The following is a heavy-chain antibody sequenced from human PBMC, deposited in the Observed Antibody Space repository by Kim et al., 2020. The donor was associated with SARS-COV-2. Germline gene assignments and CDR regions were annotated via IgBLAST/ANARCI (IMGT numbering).Heavy chain of an antibody. J-gene: IGHJ4*02. CDR3: ARHPMTTVTGLDY. V-gene: IGHV4-34*01. Sequence: NPSLKSRVTISVDTSKHQFSLKLSSVTAADTAVYYCARHPMTTVTGLDYWGQGTLVTVSS. D-gene: IGHD4-4*01.